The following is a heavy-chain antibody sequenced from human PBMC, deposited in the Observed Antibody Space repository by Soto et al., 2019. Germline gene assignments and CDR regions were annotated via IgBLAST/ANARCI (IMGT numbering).Heavy chain of an antibody. J-gene: IGHJ6*02. D-gene: IGHD2-2*01. CDR3: ATSLGFCSSLANYSSYYYGMDV. CDR2: VIPIFGTP. V-gene: IGHV1-69*13. Sequence: GASVKVSCKAPGGTFSTYAISWVRQAPGQGLEWMGGVIPIFGTPKYAQKFQGRVTITADESTSTGYMELRNLRSEDTAVYYCATSLGFCSSLANYSSYYYGMDVWGQGTMVTVSS. CDR1: GGTFSTYA.